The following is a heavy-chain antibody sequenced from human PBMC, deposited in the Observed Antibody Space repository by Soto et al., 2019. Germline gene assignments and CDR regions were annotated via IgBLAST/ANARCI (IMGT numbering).Heavy chain of an antibody. D-gene: IGHD3-10*02. CDR2: FDPEDGET. CDR1: GYSLTEVS. V-gene: IGHV1-24*01. CDR3: PTPFLLFCSAP. J-gene: IGHJ5*02. Sequence: ASVKGSCKVSGYSLTEVSRHWVRQAPGKGLEWMGGFDPEDGETIYAQKFQGRVTMTEDTSKDTAYMELSSLSSEATPFYYCPTPFLLFCSAPWGQGPLVPVSS.